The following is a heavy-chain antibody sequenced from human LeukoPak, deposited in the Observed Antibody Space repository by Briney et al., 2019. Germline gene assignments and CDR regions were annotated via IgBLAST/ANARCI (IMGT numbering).Heavy chain of an antibody. D-gene: IGHD6-13*01. CDR3: ARDLAAAGDY. V-gene: IGHV3-21*01. CDR2: ISSSSSYI. J-gene: IGHJ4*02. Sequence: PGGSLRLSCAASGFTFSSYSMNWVRQAPGKGLEWVSSISSSSSYIYYADSVKGRFTTSRDNAKNSLYLQMNSLRAEDTAVYYCARDLAAAGDYWGQGTLVTVSS. CDR1: GFTFSSYS.